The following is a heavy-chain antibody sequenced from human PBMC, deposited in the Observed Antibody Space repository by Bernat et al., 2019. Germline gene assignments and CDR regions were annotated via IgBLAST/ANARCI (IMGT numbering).Heavy chain of an antibody. Sequence: QLQLQESGPGLVKPSETLSLTCTVSGGSISSSSYYWGWIRQPPGKGLEWIGEINHSGSTNYNPSLKSRVTISVDTSKNQFSLKLSSVTAADTAVYYCARGPYCSSTSCVDYWGQGTLVTVSS. CDR2: INHSGST. D-gene: IGHD2-2*01. J-gene: IGHJ4*02. V-gene: IGHV4-39*07. CDR1: GGSISSSSYY. CDR3: ARGPYCSSTSCVDY.